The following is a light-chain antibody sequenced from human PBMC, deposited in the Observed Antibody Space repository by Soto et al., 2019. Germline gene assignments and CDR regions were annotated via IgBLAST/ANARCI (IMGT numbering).Light chain of an antibody. CDR2: SNN. J-gene: IGLJ2*01. CDR1: SSNIGSNT. Sequence: QAVVTQPPSASGTPGQRVTISCSGSSSNIGSNTVNWYQLLPGTAPKLLIYSNNQRPSGVPDRFSGSKSGTSASLAISGLQSEDEADYYCAAWDDSLIGLIFGGGTKLTVL. V-gene: IGLV1-44*01. CDR3: AAWDDSLIGLI.